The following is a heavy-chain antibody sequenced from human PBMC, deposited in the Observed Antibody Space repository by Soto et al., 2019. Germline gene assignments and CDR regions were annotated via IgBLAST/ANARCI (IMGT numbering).Heavy chain of an antibody. J-gene: IGHJ6*02. CDR3: AKDQSTNSRSYHALDV. V-gene: IGHV3-30*18. Sequence: QVQLVESGGGVVQPGESLRLSCAASEFTFSSYAMHWVRQAPGKGLEWVAVVSNDGSNKYYADFVKGRFTISRDNSKNTRNLQKNSLRAEDTAVYYCAKDQSTNSRSYHALDVWGQGTTVTVSS. D-gene: IGHD2-8*01. CDR1: EFTFSSYA. CDR2: VSNDGSNK.